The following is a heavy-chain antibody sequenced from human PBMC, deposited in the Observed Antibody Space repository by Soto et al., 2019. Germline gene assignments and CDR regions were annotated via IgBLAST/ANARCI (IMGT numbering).Heavy chain of an antibody. J-gene: IGHJ6*02. Sequence: QVQLVQSGAEVKKPGSSVKVSCKASGGTFSSYTISWVRQAPGQGLEWMGRIIPILGIANYAQKFQGRVTITAYKSTSIAYMELSSLRSEDTAVYYCARDLIAAYSGCGMDVWGQGTTVTVSS. CDR2: IIPILGIA. D-gene: IGHD5-12*01. CDR1: GGTFSSYT. CDR3: ARDLIAAYSGCGMDV. V-gene: IGHV1-69*08.